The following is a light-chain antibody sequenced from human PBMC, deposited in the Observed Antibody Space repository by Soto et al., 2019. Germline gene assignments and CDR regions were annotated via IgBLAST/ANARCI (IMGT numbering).Light chain of an antibody. J-gene: IGKJ1*01. CDR3: QQYNNWPPWT. Sequence: ELVFTQSPCTLSLSQGERATLSCRASQSVSSNLAWYQQKPGQAPRLLIYGASTRATGIPARFSGSGSGTEFTLTISSLQSEDFAVYYCQQYNNWPPWTFGQGTKVDIK. CDR2: GAS. CDR1: QSVSSN. V-gene: IGKV3-15*01.